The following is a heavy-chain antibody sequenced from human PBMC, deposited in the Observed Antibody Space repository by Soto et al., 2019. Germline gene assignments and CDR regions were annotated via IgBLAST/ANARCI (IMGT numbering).Heavy chain of an antibody. Sequence: GGSLRLSCAASGFTFSSYAMSWVRQAPGKGLEWVSAISGSGGSTYYADSVKGRFTISRDNSKNTLYLQRNSLRAEDTALYYCAKTGGDNWKPDAFDIWGQGTMVTVSS. CDR3: AKTGGDNWKPDAFDI. CDR1: GFTFSSYA. V-gene: IGHV3-23*01. J-gene: IGHJ3*02. D-gene: IGHD1-20*01. CDR2: ISGSGGST.